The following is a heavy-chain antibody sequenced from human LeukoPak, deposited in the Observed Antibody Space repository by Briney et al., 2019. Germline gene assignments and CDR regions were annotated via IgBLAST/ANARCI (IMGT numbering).Heavy chain of an antibody. CDR3: ARHSYYDFWSGYPTDY. Sequence: SETLSLTCAVYGGSFSGYYWSWIRQPPGKGLEWIGEINHSGSTNYNPSLKSRVTISVDTSKNQFSLKLSSVTAADTAVYYRARHSYYDFWSGYPTDYWGQGTLVTVSS. CDR2: INHSGST. CDR1: GGSFSGYY. D-gene: IGHD3-3*01. J-gene: IGHJ4*02. V-gene: IGHV4-34*01.